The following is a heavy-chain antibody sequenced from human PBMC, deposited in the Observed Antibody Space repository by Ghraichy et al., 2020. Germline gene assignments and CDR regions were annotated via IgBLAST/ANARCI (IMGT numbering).Heavy chain of an antibody. CDR2: ISVSGGQT. V-gene: IGHV1-18*01. CDR3: ARDEIQWEGREYYNGMDV. Sequence: ASVKVSCKASGYTFTNYGVSWVRQAPGQGPEWMGWISVSGGQTEYAEKFQGRVTMTTDTSTSTAYMELRGLRYDDTAAYYCARDEIQWEGREYYNGMDVWGQGTTVTVSS. D-gene: IGHD1-26*01. J-gene: IGHJ6*02. CDR1: GYTFTNYG.